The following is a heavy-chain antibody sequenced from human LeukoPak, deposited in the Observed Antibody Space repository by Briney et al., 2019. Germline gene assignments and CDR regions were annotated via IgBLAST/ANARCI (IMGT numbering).Heavy chain of an antibody. D-gene: IGHD6-13*01. CDR1: GFTFSSYG. CDR3: ARDGYSSSWYRVLPNYYGMDV. J-gene: IGHJ6*02. Sequence: GGSLRLSCAASGFTFSSYGMHWVRQAPGKGLEWVAVIWYDGSNKYYADSVKGRFTISRDNSKNTLYLQMNSPRAEDTAVYYCARDGYSSSWYRVLPNYYGMDVWGQGTTVTVSS. CDR2: IWYDGSNK. V-gene: IGHV3-33*01.